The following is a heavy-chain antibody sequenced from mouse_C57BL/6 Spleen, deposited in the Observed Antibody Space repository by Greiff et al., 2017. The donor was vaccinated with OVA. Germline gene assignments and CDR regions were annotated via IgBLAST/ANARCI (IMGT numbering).Heavy chain of an antibody. J-gene: IGHJ1*03. CDR2: INPNNGGT. V-gene: IGHV1-18*01. CDR1: GYTFTDYN. D-gene: IGHD2-4*01. Sequence: VQLKQSGPELVKPGASVKIPCKASGYTFTDYNMDWVKQSHGKSLEWIGDINPNNGGTIYNQKFKGKATLTVDKSSSTAYMELRSLTSEDTAVYYCAREAGLRRYFDVWGTGTTVTVSS. CDR3: AREAGLRRYFDV.